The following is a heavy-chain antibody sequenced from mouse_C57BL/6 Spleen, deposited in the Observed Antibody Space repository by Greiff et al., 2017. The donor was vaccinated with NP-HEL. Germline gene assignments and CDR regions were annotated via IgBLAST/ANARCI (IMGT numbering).Heavy chain of an antibody. CDR3: TRGALYDYDGFAY. V-gene: IGHV6-6*01. CDR1: GFTFSDAW. J-gene: IGHJ3*01. Sequence: EVKVVESGGGLVQPGGSMKLSCAASGFTFSDAWMDWVRQSPEQGLEWVAEIRNKANNHATYYAESVKGRFTISRDDSKSSVYLQMNSLRAEDTGIYYCTRGALYDYDGFAYWGQGTLVTVAA. D-gene: IGHD2-4*01. CDR2: IRNKANNHAT.